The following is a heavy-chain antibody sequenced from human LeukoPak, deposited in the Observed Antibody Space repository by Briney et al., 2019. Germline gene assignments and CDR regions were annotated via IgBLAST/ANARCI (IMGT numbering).Heavy chain of an antibody. J-gene: IGHJ4*02. V-gene: IGHV6-1*01. CDR1: GDIVSSDSAA. CDR2: TYYRSKWYN. D-gene: IGHD2-8*02. Sequence: SQTLSLTFAISGDIVSSDSAAWNWIRQSPSRGLEWLGRTYYRSKWYNDYAVSLKSRITIKPDTSKNQFSLHLYSVTPEDTAVYYCTRQWCNGGACYGDSWGQGTLVTVSS. CDR3: TRQWCNGGACYGDS.